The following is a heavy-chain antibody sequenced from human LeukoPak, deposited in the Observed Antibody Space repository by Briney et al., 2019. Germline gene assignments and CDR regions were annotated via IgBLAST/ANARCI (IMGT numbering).Heavy chain of an antibody. D-gene: IGHD5-12*01. J-gene: IGHJ4*02. CDR3: SKSQSGYGTRY. CDR2: IRGSGDSP. V-gene: IGHV3-23*01. CDR1: GFTSSSYD. Sequence: GGSLRLSRAASGFTSSSYDMSWVRQAPGKGLEWVSAIRGSGDSPYYADSVKGRFTLSRERSQNTLYMQINSLRAQDTALYYFSKSQSGYGTRYWGQRTLVTVSS.